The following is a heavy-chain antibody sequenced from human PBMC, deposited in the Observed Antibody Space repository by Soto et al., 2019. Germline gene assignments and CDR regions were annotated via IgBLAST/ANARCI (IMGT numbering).Heavy chain of an antibody. CDR3: ARASASSKLRGVVIN. CDR1: GASIITDNW. Sequence: QGQLQESGPGLVKPSGTLSLTCALSGASIITDNWWSWVRQPQGKEMEWIGEIYHSGNTNFNPSVKSRVTISVDTSKNQFSLTVSSVTAADTAIYYCARASASSKLRGVVINWGQGTLVTVSS. J-gene: IGHJ4*02. V-gene: IGHV4-4*02. D-gene: IGHD3-10*01. CDR2: IYHSGNT.